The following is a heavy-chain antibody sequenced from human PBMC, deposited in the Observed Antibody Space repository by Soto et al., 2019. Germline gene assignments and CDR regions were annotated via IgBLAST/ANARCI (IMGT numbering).Heavy chain of an antibody. Sequence: LRLSCAASGFIFRNYWMSWVRQAPGKGLEWVANIKQDGGQKYYVDSVKGRFTISRDNARNSLYLQINSLRAEDTAMYYCARIGYSSSSLDYWGLGTLVTVSS. J-gene: IGHJ4*02. CDR2: IKQDGGQK. D-gene: IGHD6-6*01. CDR3: ARIGYSSSSLDY. V-gene: IGHV3-7*03. CDR1: GFIFRNYW.